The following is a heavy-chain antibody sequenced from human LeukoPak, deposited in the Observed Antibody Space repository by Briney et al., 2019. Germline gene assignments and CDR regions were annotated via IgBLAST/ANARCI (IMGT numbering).Heavy chain of an antibody. J-gene: IGHJ6*03. V-gene: IGHV4-59*12. CDR2: IYYSGST. D-gene: IGHD3-3*01. Sequence: SETLSLTCTVSGGSISSYYWSWIRQPPGKGLEWIGYIYYSGSTNYSPSLKSRVTISVDTSKNQFSLKLSSVTAADTAVYYCAREFGVVREYYYYMDVWGKGTTVTVSS. CDR1: GGSISSYY. CDR3: AREFGVVREYYYYMDV.